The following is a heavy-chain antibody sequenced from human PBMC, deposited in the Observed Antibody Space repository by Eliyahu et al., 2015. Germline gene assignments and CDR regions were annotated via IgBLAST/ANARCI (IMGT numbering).Heavy chain of an antibody. Sequence: QITLKESGPTLVKPTQTLTLTCTLSGFSLITGGVGVGWIRQSPGEALEWLAVIYWDDDKRYNPSLKSRLTITKDTSKNQVVLTMTNMDPVDTATYYCARHRREDVVATIVADYWGQGTLVTVSS. V-gene: IGHV2-5*02. D-gene: IGHD5-12*01. CDR1: GFSLITGGVG. CDR3: ARHRREDVVATIVADY. J-gene: IGHJ4*02. CDR2: IYWDDDK.